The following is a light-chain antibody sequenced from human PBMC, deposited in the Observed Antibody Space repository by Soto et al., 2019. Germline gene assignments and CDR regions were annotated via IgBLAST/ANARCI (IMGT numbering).Light chain of an antibody. CDR1: RVTSSY. V-gene: IGKV3-20*01. J-gene: IGKJ1*01. Sequence: RVTSSYLAWYQQKPGQAPRLLIYDTSTRATGIPARFSGSGSGTDFTLTISRLEPEDFAVYYCQQYGSSGTFGQGTKVDIK. CDR2: DTS. CDR3: QQYGSSGT.